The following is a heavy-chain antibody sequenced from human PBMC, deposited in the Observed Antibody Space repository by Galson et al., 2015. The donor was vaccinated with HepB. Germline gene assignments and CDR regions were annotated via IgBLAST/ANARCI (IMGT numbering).Heavy chain of an antibody. CDR1: GGTFSSYT. CDR3: ARVPWFGEFQNYYFDY. Sequence: SVKVSCKASGGTFSSYTISWVRQAPGQGLGWMGRIIPILGIANYAQKFQGRVTITADKSTSTAYMELSSLRSEDTAVYYCARVPWFGEFQNYYFDYWGQGTLVTVSS. V-gene: IGHV1-69*02. CDR2: IIPILGIA. D-gene: IGHD3-10*01. J-gene: IGHJ4*02.